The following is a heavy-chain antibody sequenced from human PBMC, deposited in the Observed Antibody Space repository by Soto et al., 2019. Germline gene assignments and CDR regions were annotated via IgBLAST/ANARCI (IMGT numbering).Heavy chain of an antibody. D-gene: IGHD5-12*01. V-gene: IGHV1-69*13. CDR3: ARGHYDYSHALTGQLDY. CDR2: IIPIFGTA. J-gene: IGHJ4*02. Sequence: SVKVSCKASGGTFSSYAISWVRQAPGQGLEWMGGIIPIFGTANYAQKFQGRVTITADESTSTAYMELSSLRSEDTAVYYCARGHYDYSHALTGQLDYWGQGTLVTVSS. CDR1: GGTFSSYA.